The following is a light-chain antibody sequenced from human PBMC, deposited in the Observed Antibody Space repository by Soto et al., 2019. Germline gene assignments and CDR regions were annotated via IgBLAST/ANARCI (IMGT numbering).Light chain of an antibody. CDR1: QTISNY. V-gene: IGKV1-5*03. Sequence: DIQMTQSPSTLSASVGDRVTITCRASQTISNYLTWYQQRPGKAPKLLIYRSSILQNGVPSRFRGSGSGKEFTLTISTLQLEEFATYSCQQYYIYATFGQGTRVEI. CDR3: QQYYIYAT. CDR2: RSS. J-gene: IGKJ1*01.